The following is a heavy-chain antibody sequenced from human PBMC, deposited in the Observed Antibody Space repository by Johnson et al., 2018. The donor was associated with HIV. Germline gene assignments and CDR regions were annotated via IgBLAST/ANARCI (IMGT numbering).Heavy chain of an antibody. V-gene: IGHV3-11*04. CDR2: ISSSGNTI. CDR1: GFTFSDYY. Sequence: QVQLVESGGGLVKPGGSLRLSCAASGFTFSDYYMSWIRQAPGKGLEWVSYISSSGNTIYYADSVKGRVTISRDNAKKSLYLQMNSLRAEDTAVYYCATELLRTEHDAFDIWGQGTMVTVSS. J-gene: IGHJ3*02. D-gene: IGHD3-10*01. CDR3: ATELLRTEHDAFDI.